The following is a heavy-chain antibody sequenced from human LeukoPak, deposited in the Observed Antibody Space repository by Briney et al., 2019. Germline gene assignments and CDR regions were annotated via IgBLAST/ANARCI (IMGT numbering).Heavy chain of an antibody. Sequence: AGGSLRLSCVGSGFTFSRYWMSWVRQAPGKGLEWVANIKQDGREKYDVDSVRGRFTISGDNAKNSLYLQMNSLRVEDTAVYYCARGLGPGQWLREGFDVWGQGTLVTVSS. D-gene: IGHD6-19*01. V-gene: IGHV3-7*01. CDR1: GFTFSRYW. CDR3: ARGLGPGQWLREGFDV. J-gene: IGHJ5*02. CDR2: IKQDGREK.